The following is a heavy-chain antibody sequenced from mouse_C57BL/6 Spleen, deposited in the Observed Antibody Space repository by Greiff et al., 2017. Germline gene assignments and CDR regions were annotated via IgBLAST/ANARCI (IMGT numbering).Heavy chain of an antibody. CDR1: GFTFSSYG. D-gene: IGHD6-1*01. CDR3: ARPSKNYFDY. J-gene: IGHJ2*01. V-gene: IGHV5-6*01. Sequence: EVKVVESGGDLVKPGGSLKLSCAASGFTFSSYGMSWVRQTPDKRLEWVATISSGGSYTYYPDSVKGRFTISRDNAKNTLYLQMSSLKSEDTAMYYCARPSKNYFDYWGQGTTLTVSS. CDR2: ISSGGSYT.